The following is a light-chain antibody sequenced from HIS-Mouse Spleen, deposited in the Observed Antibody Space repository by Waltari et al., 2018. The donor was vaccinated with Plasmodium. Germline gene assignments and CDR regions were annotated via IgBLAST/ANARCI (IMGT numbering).Light chain of an antibody. Sequence: EIVMTQSPATLSVSPGERATLTCRASQSVSSNLAWYQQKPGQAPRLLIYGAATRATGIPARFIGRGSGTEVTLTISSLQSEDFAVYYCQQYNNWSFTFGPGTKVDIK. V-gene: IGKV3-15*01. J-gene: IGKJ3*01. CDR3: QQYNNWSFT. CDR1: QSVSSN. CDR2: GAA.